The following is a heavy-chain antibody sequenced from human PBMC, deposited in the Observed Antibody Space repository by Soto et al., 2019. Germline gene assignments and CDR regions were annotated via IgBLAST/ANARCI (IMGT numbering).Heavy chain of an antibody. CDR3: ARGGIVATIYYYGMDV. V-gene: IGHV3-48*03. J-gene: IGHJ6*02. CDR1: GFTFSSHE. D-gene: IGHD5-12*01. Sequence: GGSLRLSCAASGFTFSSHEMNWVRQAPGKGLEWIAYINSDGSTIYYADSVKGRFTISRDNAKNSLYLQMNSLRAEDTAVYYCARGGIVATIYYYGMDVWGQGTTVTVSS. CDR2: INSDGSTI.